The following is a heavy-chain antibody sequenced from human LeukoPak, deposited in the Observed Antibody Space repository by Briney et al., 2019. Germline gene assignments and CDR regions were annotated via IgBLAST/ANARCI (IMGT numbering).Heavy chain of an antibody. CDR2: IYTNGNT. V-gene: IGHV4-61*09. CDR3: ARSGTYYNDWFDP. J-gene: IGHJ5*02. D-gene: IGHD3-10*01. CDR1: GGSISSGSYY. Sequence: SETLSLTCTVSGGSISSGSYYWSWIRQPAGKGLEWIGHIYTNGNTNFNPSLKSRVTISVDTSKNQFSLNLNSVTAADTAVYYCARSGTYYNDWFDPWGQGTLVIVSS.